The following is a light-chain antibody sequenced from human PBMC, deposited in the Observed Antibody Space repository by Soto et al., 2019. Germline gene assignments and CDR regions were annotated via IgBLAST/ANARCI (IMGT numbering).Light chain of an antibody. CDR3: KSYADSNTDV. CDR2: EVV. CDR1: KNDIGVYDF. J-gene: IGLJ1*01. V-gene: IGLV2-8*01. Sequence: QSALTQPPSASGSRGQSVTISCTGTKNDIGVYDFVSWYQHHPGKAPRLIIYEVVQRPSGVPDRFSGSKSGNTASLTVSGLQAAYEADYVHKSYADSNTDVFGSGTEVAV.